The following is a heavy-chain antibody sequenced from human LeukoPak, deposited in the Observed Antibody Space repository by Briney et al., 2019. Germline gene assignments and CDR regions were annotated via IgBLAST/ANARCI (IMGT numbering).Heavy chain of an antibody. CDR3: ARYYDFWSGYFDY. V-gene: IGHV4-39*01. D-gene: IGHD3-3*01. CDR2: IYYSGST. Sequence: SETLSLTXTVSGGSISSSSYYWGWIRQPPGKGLEWIGSIYYSGSTYYNPSLKSRVTISVDTSKNQFSLKLSSVTAADTAVYYCARYYDFWSGYFDYWGQGTLVTVSS. CDR1: GGSISSSSYY. J-gene: IGHJ4*02.